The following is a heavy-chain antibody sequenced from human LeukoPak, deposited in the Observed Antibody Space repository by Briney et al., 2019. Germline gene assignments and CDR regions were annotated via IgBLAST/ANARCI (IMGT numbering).Heavy chain of an antibody. CDR3: AKVDYSNYNMDV. CDR1: GFTFSSYG. CDR2: IRYDGSNK. D-gene: IGHD4-11*01. J-gene: IGHJ6*03. Sequence: PGGSLRLSCAAFGFTFSSYGMHWVRQAPGKGLEWVAFIRYDGSNKYYADSVKGRFTISRDNSKNTLYLQMNSLRAEDTAVYYCAKVDYSNYNMDVWGKGATVTVSS. V-gene: IGHV3-30*02.